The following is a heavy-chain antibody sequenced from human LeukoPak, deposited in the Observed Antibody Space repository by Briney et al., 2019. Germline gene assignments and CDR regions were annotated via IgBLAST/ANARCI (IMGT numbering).Heavy chain of an antibody. CDR1: GGSISSGGYS. Sequence: SETLSLTCAVSGGSISSGGYSWSWIRQPPGKGLEWIGYIYYSGSTYYNPSLKSRVTISVDTSKNQFSLKLSSVTAADTAVYYCARGEYYYDSSGYYYRARPFDYWGQGTLVTVSS. V-gene: IGHV4-30-4*07. J-gene: IGHJ4*02. D-gene: IGHD3-22*01. CDR3: ARGEYYYDSSGYYYRARPFDY. CDR2: IYYSGST.